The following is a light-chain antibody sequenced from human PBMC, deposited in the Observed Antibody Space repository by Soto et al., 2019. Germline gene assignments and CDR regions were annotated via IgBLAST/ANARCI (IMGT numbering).Light chain of an antibody. CDR3: CSYAGGYTYL. V-gene: IGLV2-11*01. J-gene: IGLJ1*01. CDR1: GNDVGAYNY. Sequence: QSARTEPRSVSGSTGQSVTISCTGTGNDVGAYNYVSWYQQHPGRPPKLLIYGVVRWPSGVPDRFSGSKSGNTASLTISGLQAEDEADYFCCSYAGGYTYLFGTGTKVTVL. CDR2: GVV.